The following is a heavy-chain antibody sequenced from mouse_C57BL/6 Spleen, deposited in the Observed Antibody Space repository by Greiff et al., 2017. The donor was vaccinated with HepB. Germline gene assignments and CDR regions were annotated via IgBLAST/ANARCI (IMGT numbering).Heavy chain of an antibody. CDR2: IYPGDGDT. D-gene: IGHD2-5*01. Sequence: QVQLQQSGAELVKPGASVKISCKASGYAFSSYWMNWVKQRPGKGLEWIGQIYPGDGDTNYNGKFKGKATLTADKSSSTAYMQLSSLTSEDSAVYFCARLRSNYGAMDYWGQGTSVTVSS. V-gene: IGHV1-80*01. J-gene: IGHJ4*01. CDR1: GYAFSSYW. CDR3: ARLRSNYGAMDY.